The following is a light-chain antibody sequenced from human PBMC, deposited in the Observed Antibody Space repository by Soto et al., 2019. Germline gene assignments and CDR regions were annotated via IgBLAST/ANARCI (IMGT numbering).Light chain of an antibody. CDR3: QSYDSSVSKVV. Sequence: QSVLTQPPSVSGAPGQRVTISSTGSSSNIGAGYDVHWYQQLPGTAPKLLISGNNNRPSGVPDRFSGSKSGTSASLAITGLQAEDEADYYCQSYDSSVSKVVFGGGTKVTVL. CDR1: SSNIGAGYD. CDR2: GNN. J-gene: IGLJ2*01. V-gene: IGLV1-40*01.